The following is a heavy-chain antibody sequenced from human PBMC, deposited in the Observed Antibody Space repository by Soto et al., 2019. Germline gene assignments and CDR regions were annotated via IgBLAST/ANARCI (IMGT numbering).Heavy chain of an antibody. J-gene: IGHJ4*02. D-gene: IGHD3-16*02. CDR3: AKVPFGGVIVDY. CDR1: GFTFSSYG. V-gene: IGHV3-30*18. Sequence: GSLRLSCAASGFTFSSYGMHWVRQAPGKGLEWVAVISYDGSNKYCADSVKGRFTISRDNSKNTLYLQMNSLRAEDTAVYYCAKVPFGGVIVDYWGQGTLVTVSS. CDR2: ISYDGSNK.